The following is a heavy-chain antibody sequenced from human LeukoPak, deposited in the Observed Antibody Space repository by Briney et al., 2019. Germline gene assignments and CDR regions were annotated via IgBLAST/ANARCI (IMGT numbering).Heavy chain of an antibody. V-gene: IGHV1-69*13. CDR3: ATVPVEQNTFGYIKVASFLDP. CDR2: IIPISGSA. D-gene: IGHD3-22*01. J-gene: IGHJ5*02. CDR1: GGTFTNYA. Sequence: ASVKVSCKASGGTFTNYAINWVRQAPGQGLEWMGGIIPISGSANYAQKFQGRVSITADESTRTAYMELINLKSEDTAVYYCATVPVEQNTFGYIKVASFLDPWGQGTLVTVSS.